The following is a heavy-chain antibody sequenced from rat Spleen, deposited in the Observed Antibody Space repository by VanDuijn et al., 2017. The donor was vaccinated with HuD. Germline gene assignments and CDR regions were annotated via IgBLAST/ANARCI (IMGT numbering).Heavy chain of an antibody. V-gene: IGHV5S13*01. CDR2: ITSACGNT. CDR1: GFTFSSFA. J-gene: IGHJ2*01. CDR3: AKRGWYYFDY. Sequence: EVQLVESGGGLVQPGRSLKLSCAASGFTFSSFAMAWVRQVPKKGLEWVATITSACGNTYYPDSVKGRFTISRDNAETTLYLQMDSLRSEDTATYYCAKRGWYYFDYWGQGVMVTVSS.